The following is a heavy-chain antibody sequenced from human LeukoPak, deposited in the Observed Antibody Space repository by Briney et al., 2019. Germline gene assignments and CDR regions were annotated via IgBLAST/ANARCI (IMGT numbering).Heavy chain of an antibody. V-gene: IGHV3-30*18. J-gene: IGHJ4*02. CDR2: ISYDGSNK. CDR1: GFTFSSYG. CDR3: AKRWNDLIDY. D-gene: IGHD1-1*01. Sequence: SGGSLRLSCAASGFTFSSYGMHWVRQAPGKGLEWVAVISYDGSNKYYADSVKGRFTISRDNSKNTLYLQMNSLRAEDTAVYYCAKRWNDLIDYWGQGTLVTVSS.